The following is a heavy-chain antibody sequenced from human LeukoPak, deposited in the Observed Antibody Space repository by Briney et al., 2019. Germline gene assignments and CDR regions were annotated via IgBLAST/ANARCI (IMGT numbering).Heavy chain of an antibody. CDR3: ARPCSSTSCYWSSAFDI. CDR1: GGSLSSYY. V-gene: IGHV4-39*01. CDR2: IYYSGST. D-gene: IGHD2-2*01. J-gene: IGHJ3*02. Sequence: SETLSLTCTVSGGSLSSYYWGWIRQPPGQGMEWIGSIYYSGSTYYNPSLTSRVTISVDTSKTQFSLNLSSVTAADTGVYYCARPCSSTSCYWSSAFDIWGQGKMVTVSS.